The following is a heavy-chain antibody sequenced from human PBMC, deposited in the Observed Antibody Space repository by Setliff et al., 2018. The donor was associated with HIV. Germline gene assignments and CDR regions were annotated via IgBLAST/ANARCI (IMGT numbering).Heavy chain of an antibody. J-gene: IGHJ3*02. V-gene: IGHV4-34*01. D-gene: IGHD3-22*01. CDR3: AREAYNYETSGPGLGPFDI. Sequence: PSETLSLTCAVYGGPSTDHYWNWIRQSPGMGLEWIAEIHHTGYINYNPSLRSRVSVSRDMSSNQFSLRLSSVTAADTAVYYCAREAYNYETSGPGLGPFDIWGQGTMVTVSS. CDR1: GGPSTDHY. CDR2: IHHTGYI.